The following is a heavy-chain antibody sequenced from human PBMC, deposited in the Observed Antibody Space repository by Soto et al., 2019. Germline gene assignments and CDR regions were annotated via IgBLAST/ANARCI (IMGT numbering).Heavy chain of an antibody. D-gene: IGHD3-9*01. V-gene: IGHV1-18*01. CDR1: GATFSISV. J-gene: IGHJ4*02. Sequence: ASVKVSCQASGATFSISVFNWVRQAPGQGLEWMGWISAYNGNTNYAQKLQGRVTMTTDTSTSTAYMELRSLRSDDTAVYYCARGPRTWLPKPFDYWGQGTLVTVSS. CDR2: ISAYNGNT. CDR3: ARGPRTWLPKPFDY.